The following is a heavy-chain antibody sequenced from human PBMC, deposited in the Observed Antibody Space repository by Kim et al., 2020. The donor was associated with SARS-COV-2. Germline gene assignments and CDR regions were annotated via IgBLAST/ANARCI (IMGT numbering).Heavy chain of an antibody. CDR3: AREGSGSYNWFDP. CDR1: GYTFDTYA. J-gene: IGHJ5*02. D-gene: IGHD3-10*01. Sequence: ASVKVSCKASGYTFDTYALYWVRQAPGQRFEWMGWINGGNGNTRYSQNFQGRVTITRDTSATTAYMELSSLTSKDTAVYYCAREGSGSYNWFDPWGQGTLVTVSS. V-gene: IGHV1-3*01. CDR2: INGGNGNT.